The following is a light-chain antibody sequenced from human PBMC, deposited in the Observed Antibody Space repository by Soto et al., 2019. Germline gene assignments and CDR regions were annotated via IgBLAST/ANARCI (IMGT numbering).Light chain of an antibody. CDR3: QQHNHYSRT. J-gene: IGKJ3*01. CDR1: QAISNC. CDR2: GAS. V-gene: IGKV1-9*01. Sequence: QVTQSLSSLSATVGDRVTITCRASQAISNCLVWCQQKPGKAPNLLIYGASTWQSGVPPRFRGSGSGTDFTLTIDSLQPEDVATYYCQQHNHYSRTFGAGTKVDIK.